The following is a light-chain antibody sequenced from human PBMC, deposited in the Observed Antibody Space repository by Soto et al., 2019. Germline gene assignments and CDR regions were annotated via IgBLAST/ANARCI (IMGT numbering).Light chain of an antibody. V-gene: IGLV2-23*01. Sequence: QSALTQPASVSGSPGQSITISCTGTSSDVGSYNLVSWYQQHPGKAPKLMIYEGSKRPSGVSNRFSGSKSGNTASLTISGLQAEDEADYYCYSYAGSHNVFGTGTKLTVL. CDR2: EGS. CDR1: SSDVGSYNL. CDR3: YSYAGSHNV. J-gene: IGLJ1*01.